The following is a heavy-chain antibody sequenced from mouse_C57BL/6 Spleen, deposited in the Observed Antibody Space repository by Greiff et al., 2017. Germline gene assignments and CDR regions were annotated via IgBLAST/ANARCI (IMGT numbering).Heavy chain of an antibody. Sequence: QVQLQQPGAELAKPGASVKLSCKASGYTFTSYWMHWVKQRPGQGLEWIGMIHPNSGSTNYNEKFKSKATLTVDKSSSTAYMQLSSLTSEDSAVYYCARRGTEAMDYWGQGTSVTASS. V-gene: IGHV1-64*01. CDR3: ARRGTEAMDY. CDR2: IHPNSGST. D-gene: IGHD4-1*01. J-gene: IGHJ4*01. CDR1: GYTFTSYW.